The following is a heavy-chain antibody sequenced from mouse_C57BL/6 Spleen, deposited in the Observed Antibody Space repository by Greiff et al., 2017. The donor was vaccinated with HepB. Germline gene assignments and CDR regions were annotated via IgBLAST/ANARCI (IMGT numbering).Heavy chain of an antibody. CDR1: GYTFTSYG. CDR3: GHYYGSSYGFAY. Sequence: VQVVESGAELARPGASVKLSCKASGYTFTSYGISWVKQRTGQGLEWIGEIYPRSGNTYYNEKFKGKATLTADKSSSTAYMELRSLTSEDSAVYFCGHYYGSSYGFAYWGQGTLVTVSA. CDR2: IYPRSGNT. D-gene: IGHD1-1*01. J-gene: IGHJ3*01. V-gene: IGHV1-81*01.